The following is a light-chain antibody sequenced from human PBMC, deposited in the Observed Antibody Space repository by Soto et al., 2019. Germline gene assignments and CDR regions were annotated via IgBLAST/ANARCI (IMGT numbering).Light chain of an antibody. CDR1: PTISSW. J-gene: IGKJ1*01. V-gene: IGKV1-5*03. CDR3: LHYNSYSEA. CDR2: KAA. Sequence: IQMTQYPSTLSGSVGDRVTITCRASPTISSWLAWYPQKPGKASKLLINKAATLKSGVPSRFSGSGSGTEVSLTIISLQPDDFATDYCLHYNSYSEAFGQGTKVDIK.